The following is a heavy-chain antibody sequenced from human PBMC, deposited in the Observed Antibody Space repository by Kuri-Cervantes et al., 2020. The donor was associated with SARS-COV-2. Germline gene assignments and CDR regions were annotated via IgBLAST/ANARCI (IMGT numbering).Heavy chain of an antibody. J-gene: IGHJ3*02. CDR1: GGTFSSYA. CDR3: ATHTTPIWSGFGADAFDI. Sequence: SVKVSCKASGGTFSSYAISWVRQAPGQGLEWMGGIIPIFGTANYAQKFQGRVTITTDESTSTAYMELNSLRAEDTAVYYCATHTTPIWSGFGADAFDIWGQGTMVTVSS. D-gene: IGHD3-3*01. CDR2: IIPIFGTA. V-gene: IGHV1-69*05.